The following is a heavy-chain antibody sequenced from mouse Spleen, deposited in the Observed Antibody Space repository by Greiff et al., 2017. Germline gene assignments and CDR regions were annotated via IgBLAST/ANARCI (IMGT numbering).Heavy chain of an antibody. D-gene: IGHD1-1*01. CDR2: IDPSDSYT. Sequence: VQLQQPGAELVMPGASVKLSCKASGYTFTSYWMHWVKQRPGQGLEWIGEIDPSDSYTNYNQKFKGKATLTVDKSSSTAYMQLSSLTSEDSAVYYCVRWLGFHYYGSSYAMDYWGQGTSVTVSS. V-gene: IGHV1-69*01. CDR1: GYTFTSYW. J-gene: IGHJ4*01. CDR3: VRWLGFHYYGSSYAMDY.